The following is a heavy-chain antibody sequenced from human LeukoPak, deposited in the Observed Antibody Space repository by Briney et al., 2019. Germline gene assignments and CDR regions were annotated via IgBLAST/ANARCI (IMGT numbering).Heavy chain of an antibody. CDR1: GGSISSGGYY. CDR3: ARGGCSGGSCYCAY. Sequence: PSQTLSLTCTVSGGSISSGGYYWSWIRQHPGKGLEWIGYIYYSGSTYYNPSLKSRVTISVDTSKNQFSLKLSSVTAADTAVCYCARGGCSGGSCYCAYWGQGTLVTVSS. V-gene: IGHV4-31*03. J-gene: IGHJ4*02. CDR2: IYYSGST. D-gene: IGHD2-15*01.